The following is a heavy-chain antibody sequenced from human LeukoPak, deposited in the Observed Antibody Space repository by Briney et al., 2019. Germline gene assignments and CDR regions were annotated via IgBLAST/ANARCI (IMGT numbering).Heavy chain of an antibody. J-gene: IGHJ4*02. D-gene: IGHD3-9*01. Sequence: GGSLRLSCVASGFTFSNYAMSWVRQAPGKGLXXXXXXTGSGGITYYADSVKGRFTISRDNSKNTLYLQMNSLRAEDTAVYYCAKWGDYDVLTGYYDPDYWGQGTLVTVSS. CDR2: XTGSGGIT. CDR3: AKWGDYDVLTGYYDPDY. CDR1: GFTFSNYA. V-gene: IGHV3-23*01.